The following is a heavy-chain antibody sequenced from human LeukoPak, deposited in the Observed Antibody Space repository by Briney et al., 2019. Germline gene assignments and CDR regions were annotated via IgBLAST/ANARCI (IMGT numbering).Heavy chain of an antibody. CDR3: ARDPPGDLMAGKNYYGMDV. D-gene: IGHD3-10*01. CDR1: GGAISGYY. CDR2: IHLSGST. J-gene: IGHJ6*02. Sequence: SETLSLTCTVPGGAISGYYWNWIRQPPGKGPEWIGHIHLSGSTTYNPSLKSRVTISVDKSKNQFSLKLSSVTAADTAVYYCARDPPGDLMAGKNYYGMDVWGQGTTVTVSS. V-gene: IGHV4-59*12.